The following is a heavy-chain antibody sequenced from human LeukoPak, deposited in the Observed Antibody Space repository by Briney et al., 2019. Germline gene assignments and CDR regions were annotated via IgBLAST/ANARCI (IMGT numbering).Heavy chain of an antibody. Sequence: SETLSLTCTVSGDSISSFHWSWIRQPAGKGLEWIGRIYTSGSTNYNPSLKSRVTMSVDTSKNQFSLKLGSVTAADTAVYYCASEAYYYDSSGYYKYWGQGTLVTVSS. CDR1: GDSISSFH. CDR2: IYTSGST. D-gene: IGHD3-22*01. V-gene: IGHV4-4*07. J-gene: IGHJ4*02. CDR3: ASEAYYYDSSGYYKY.